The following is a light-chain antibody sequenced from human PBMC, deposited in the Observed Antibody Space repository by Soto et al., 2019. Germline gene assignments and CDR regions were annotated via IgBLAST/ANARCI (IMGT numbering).Light chain of an antibody. J-gene: IGKJ4*01. V-gene: IGKV3-11*01. CDR1: QSVSSC. CDR2: DAS. Sequence: PRERATLSCRASQSVSSCLAWYQQKPGQAPRLLIYDASNRATGVPARFSGSGSGTDFTLTVSNLESEDFAVYYCQQCSNWPLTFGGGTKVDI. CDR3: QQCSNWPLT.